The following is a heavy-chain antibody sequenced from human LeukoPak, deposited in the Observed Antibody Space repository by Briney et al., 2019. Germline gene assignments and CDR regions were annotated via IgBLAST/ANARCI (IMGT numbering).Heavy chain of an antibody. D-gene: IGHD3-3*01. V-gene: IGHV3-7*01. CDR1: GFTFSSYW. CDR3: ARDFWSGYYRH. J-gene: IGHJ4*02. CDR2: IKQDGSEK. Sequence: GGSLRLSCAASGFTFSSYWMSWVRQAPGKGLEWVANIKQDGSEKYYVDSVKGRFTISRDNAKNALYLHMNSMRAEDTVVYYCARDFWSGYYRHWGQGTLVTVSS.